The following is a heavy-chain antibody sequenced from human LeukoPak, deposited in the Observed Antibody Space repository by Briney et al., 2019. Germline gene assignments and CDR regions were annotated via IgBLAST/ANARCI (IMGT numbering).Heavy chain of an antibody. D-gene: IGHD6-13*01. CDR3: ARWYSSSWYISGFDY. V-gene: IGHV3-21*01. J-gene: IGHJ4*02. CDR2: ISSSSSYI. Sequence: GGSLRLSCAASGFTFSSDSMNWVRQAPGKGLEWVSSISSSSSYIYYADSVKGRFTISRDNAKNSLYLQMNSLRAEDTAVYYCARWYSSSWYISGFDYWGQGTLVTVSS. CDR1: GFTFSSDS.